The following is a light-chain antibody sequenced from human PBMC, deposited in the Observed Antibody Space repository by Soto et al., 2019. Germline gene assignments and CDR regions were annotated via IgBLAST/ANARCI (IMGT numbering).Light chain of an antibody. CDR3: QQYYNTPPYT. V-gene: IGKV4-1*01. CDR1: QNVLYKSNNENY. CDR2: WAS. J-gene: IGKJ2*01. Sequence: EIVMTQSPATLSVSPGERATLSCKSSQNVLYKSNNENYLAWYQQKPGQPPKLLIYWASTRKPGVPDRFSGSGSASDFTLTISSLQAEDVAVYYCQQYYNTPPYTFGQGTKLEI.